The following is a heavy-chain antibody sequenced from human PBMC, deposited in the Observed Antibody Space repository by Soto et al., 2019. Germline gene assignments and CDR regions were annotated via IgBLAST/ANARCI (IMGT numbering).Heavy chain of an antibody. CDR3: ATALGTEYWYFDL. V-gene: IGHV3-21*01. CDR1: GFTFSSYS. D-gene: IGHD7-27*01. J-gene: IGHJ2*01. CDR2: ISSSSSYI. Sequence: GGSLRLSCAASGFTFSSYSMNWVRQAPGKGLEWVSSISSSSSYIYYVDSVKGRFTIARDNAKNSLYLQMNSLSAEDTAVYYCATALGTEYWYFDLWGRGTLVTVSS.